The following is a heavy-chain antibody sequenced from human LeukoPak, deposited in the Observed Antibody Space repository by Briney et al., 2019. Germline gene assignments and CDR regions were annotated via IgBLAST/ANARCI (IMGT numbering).Heavy chain of an antibody. CDR3: VKEYHSRGFGAYFDY. J-gene: IGHJ4*02. Sequence: GSLRLSCTASKFTLSHYGMQWVRQAPGKGVGWGSVISSDGSIKVYADSVKGRFTLSRDNSINTVDLQMNSLSAEDTAVYYCVKEYHSRGFGAYFDYWGQGTLVTVSS. D-gene: IGHD3-3*01. CDR1: KFTLSHYG. V-gene: IGHV3-30*18. CDR2: ISSDGSIK.